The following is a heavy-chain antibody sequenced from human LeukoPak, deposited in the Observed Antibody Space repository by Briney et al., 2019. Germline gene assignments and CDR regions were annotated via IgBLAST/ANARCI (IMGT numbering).Heavy chain of an antibody. D-gene: IGHD2-2*02. Sequence: SETLSLTCTVSGDSISSYYWSWIRQPPGKGLEWIGYIYYSGSTNYNPSLKSRVTISVDTSKNQFSLKLSSVTAADTAVYYCARDGALYCSSTSCYTDAFDIWGQGTMVTVSS. CDR1: GDSISSYY. CDR3: ARDGALYCSSTSCYTDAFDI. V-gene: IGHV4-59*01. CDR2: IYYSGST. J-gene: IGHJ3*02.